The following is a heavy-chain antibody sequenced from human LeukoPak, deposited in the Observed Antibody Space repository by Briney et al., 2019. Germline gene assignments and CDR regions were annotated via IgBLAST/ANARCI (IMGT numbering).Heavy chain of an antibody. D-gene: IGHD6-13*01. CDR2: ISAYNGNT. J-gene: IGHJ4*02. V-gene: IGHV1-18*01. CDR3: ARGGAAAGTFDY. Sequence: ASVKVSCKASGYTFTSYGISWLRQAPGQGREWMGWISAYNGNTNYPQKLQGRVTMTTDTSTSTAYMELRSLRSDDTAVYYCARGGAAAGTFDYWGQGTLATVSS. CDR1: GYTFTSYG.